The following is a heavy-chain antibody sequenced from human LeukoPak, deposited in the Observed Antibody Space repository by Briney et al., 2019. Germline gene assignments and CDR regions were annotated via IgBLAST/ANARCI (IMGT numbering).Heavy chain of an antibody. V-gene: IGHV1-24*01. J-gene: IGHJ1*01. CDR3: AIQQQWLKYFQH. D-gene: IGHD6-19*01. CDR2: FDPEDGET. Sequence: ASVKVSCKVSGYTLTELSMHWVRQAPGEGLEWMGGFDPEDGETIYAQKFQGRVTMTEDTSTDTAYMELSSLRSEDTAVYYCAIQQQWLKYFQHWGQGTLVTVSS. CDR1: GYTLTELS.